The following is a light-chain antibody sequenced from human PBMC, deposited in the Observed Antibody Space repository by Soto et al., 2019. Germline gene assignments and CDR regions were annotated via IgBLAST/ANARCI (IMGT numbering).Light chain of an antibody. V-gene: IGLV2-11*01. CDR1: SSDVGGYNY. J-gene: IGLJ3*02. CDR2: DVS. CDR3: CSYAGSYTWV. Sequence: QSALTQPRSVSGSPGQSVTISCTGTSSDVGGYNYVSWYQQHPGKAPKLMIYDVSKRPSGVPDRFSASKSGNTASLTISGLQAEDEADCYCCSYAGSYTWVFGGGTKVTVL.